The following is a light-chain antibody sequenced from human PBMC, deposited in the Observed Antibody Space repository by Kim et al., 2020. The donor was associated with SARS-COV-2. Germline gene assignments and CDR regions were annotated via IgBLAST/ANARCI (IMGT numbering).Light chain of an antibody. CDR2: QDT. Sequence: SYELTQPPSVSVSPGQTASITCSGDKLGDKYACWYQQKPGQSPVLVIYQDTKRPSGIPERFSGSNSGNTATLTISGTQAMDEADYYCQAWDSNSFYVVFGGGTKVTVL. CDR1: KLGDKY. V-gene: IGLV3-1*01. J-gene: IGLJ2*01. CDR3: QAWDSNSFYVV.